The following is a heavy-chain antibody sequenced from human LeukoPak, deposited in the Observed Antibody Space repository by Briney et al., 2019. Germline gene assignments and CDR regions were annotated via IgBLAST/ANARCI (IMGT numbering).Heavy chain of an antibody. CDR3: AIDRGRYDISTWRFNY. D-gene: IGHD3-9*01. CDR1: GFTFSNAW. V-gene: IGHV3-15*01. CDR2: IKGKSDGETT. Sequence: GGSLRLSCAASGFTFSNAWMSWVRQAPGKGLEWVGRIKGKSDGETTDYAAPVKGRFTISRDDSKNTLYLQMNSLKTDDTAVYYCAIDRGRYDISTWRFNYWGQGALVTVSS. J-gene: IGHJ4*02.